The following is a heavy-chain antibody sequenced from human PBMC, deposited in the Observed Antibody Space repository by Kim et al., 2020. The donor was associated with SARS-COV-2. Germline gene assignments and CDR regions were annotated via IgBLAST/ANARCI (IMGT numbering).Heavy chain of an antibody. CDR2: QDGREK. CDR3: TSGYDY. Sequence: QDGREKYYVDSVKGRFTISRDNAKNSLYLQMNSLRAEDTAVYYCTSGYDYWGQGTLVTVSS. D-gene: IGHD3-22*01. V-gene: IGHV3-7*01. J-gene: IGHJ4*02.